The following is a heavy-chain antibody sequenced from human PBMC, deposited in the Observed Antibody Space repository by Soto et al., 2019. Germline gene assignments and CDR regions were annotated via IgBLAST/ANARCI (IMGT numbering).Heavy chain of an antibody. Sequence: PSETLSLTCTVSGGSISRDDYYWTWIRQPPGKGLEWIGYIYYSGRTKYNPSLESRITISIDTSKNHFSLKLSSVSAADTAVYYCAGDRSNSPDYFDYWGQGTLVTVPS. V-gene: IGHV4-30-4*01. CDR2: IYYSGRT. D-gene: IGHD6-6*01. CDR1: GGSISRDDYY. J-gene: IGHJ4*02. CDR3: AGDRSNSPDYFDY.